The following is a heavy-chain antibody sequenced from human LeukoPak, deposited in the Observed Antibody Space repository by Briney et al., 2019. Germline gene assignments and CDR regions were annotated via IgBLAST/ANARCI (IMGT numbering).Heavy chain of an antibody. CDR2: VYYTGST. J-gene: IGHJ4*02. CDR3: ARHFAYSSSSYFDY. CDR1: GGSVSNYY. Sequence: PSETLSLTCSVSGGSVSNYYWSWIRQPPGKGLEWIGYVYYTGSTNYNPSLKSRVTMFEDKSKNQFSLRLYSVTVADTAVYYCARHFAYSSSSYFDYWGQGSLVTVSS. V-gene: IGHV4-59*08. D-gene: IGHD6-6*01.